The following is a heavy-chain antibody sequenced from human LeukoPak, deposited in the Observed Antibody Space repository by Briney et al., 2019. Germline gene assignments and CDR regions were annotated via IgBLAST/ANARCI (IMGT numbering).Heavy chain of an antibody. Sequence: ASVKVSCKASGYTFTSYAMNWVRQAPGQGLEWMGWINTNTGNPTYAQGFTGRFVFSLDTSVSTAYLQISSLKAEDTAVYYCARVDSSSWYTGYYFDYWGQGTLVTVSS. V-gene: IGHV7-4-1*02. D-gene: IGHD6-13*01. CDR3: ARVDSSSWYTGYYFDY. CDR2: INTNTGNP. CDR1: GYTFTSYA. J-gene: IGHJ4*02.